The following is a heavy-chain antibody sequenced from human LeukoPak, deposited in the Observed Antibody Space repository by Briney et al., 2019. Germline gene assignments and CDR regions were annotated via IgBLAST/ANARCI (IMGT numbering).Heavy chain of an antibody. J-gene: IGHJ6*02. CDR1: GGTFSSYA. V-gene: IGHV1-69*13. Sequence: SVKVPCKASGGTFSSYAISWVRQAPGQGLEWMGGIIPIFGTANYAQKFQGRVTITADESTSTAYMELSSLRSEDTAVYYCARSCGGSCYQRSGMDVWGQGTTVTVSS. CDR2: IIPIFGTA. CDR3: ARSCGGSCYQRSGMDV. D-gene: IGHD2-15*01.